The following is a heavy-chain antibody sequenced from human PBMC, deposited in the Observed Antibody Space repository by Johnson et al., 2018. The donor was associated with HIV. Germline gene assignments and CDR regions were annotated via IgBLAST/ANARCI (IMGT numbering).Heavy chain of an antibody. J-gene: IGHJ3*02. CDR2: ISYDGSYK. D-gene: IGHD1-26*01. V-gene: IGHV3-30*18. Sequence: QMLLVESGGGVVQPGRSLRLSCAASGFTFSSYGMHWVRQAPGKGLEWVAVISYDGSYKFYADSVKGRFTISRDNPKNTLNLQMNSLRAEDTAVYYCAKDRSGGSSFPDAFDIWGQVTMVTVSS. CDR3: AKDRSGGSSFPDAFDI. CDR1: GFTFSSYG.